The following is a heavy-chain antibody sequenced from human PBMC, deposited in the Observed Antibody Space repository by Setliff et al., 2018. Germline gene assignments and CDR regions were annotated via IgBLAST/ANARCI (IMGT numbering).Heavy chain of an antibody. CDR2: IYTSGAT. CDR1: GGSISSGSYY. Sequence: SETLSLTCSVSGGSISSGSYYWTWIRQPAGKGLEWIGHIYTSGATKYNPSLKSRVTISVDASKNQFFLKLTSVTAADTAVYYCARSNMGNYYDSGRYYYYYYMDVWGKGATVTVSS. J-gene: IGHJ6*03. V-gene: IGHV4-61*09. CDR3: ARSNMGNYYDSGRYYYYYYMDV. D-gene: IGHD3-10*01.